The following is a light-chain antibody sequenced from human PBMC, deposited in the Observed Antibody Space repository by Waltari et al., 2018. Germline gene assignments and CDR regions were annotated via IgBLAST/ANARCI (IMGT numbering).Light chain of an antibody. CDR2: DTS. J-gene: IGKJ4*01. V-gene: IGKV3-11*01. CDR1: QSVSYY. CDR3: QQRRNWPLT. Sequence: EIVLTQSPATLSLSPGERATLSCRATQSVSYYLAWYQQRPGQAPRLLISDTSNRATGIPARFSGSGSETDFTLTISSLEPEDFAVYYCQQRRNWPLTFGGGTKVEIK.